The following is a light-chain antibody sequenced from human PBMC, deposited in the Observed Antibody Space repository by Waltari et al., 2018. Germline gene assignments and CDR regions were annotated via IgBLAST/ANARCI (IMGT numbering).Light chain of an antibody. Sequence: QSALTQPASVSGSPGQSITISCTGTSSGVGGYNYVSWYQQHPGKAPKLMIYDVSKRPSGVSNRFSGSKSGNTASLTISGLQAEDEADYYCSSYTSSSIPVVFGGGTKLTVL. CDR2: DVS. V-gene: IGLV2-14*01. CDR1: SSGVGGYNY. J-gene: IGLJ2*01. CDR3: SSYTSSSIPVV.